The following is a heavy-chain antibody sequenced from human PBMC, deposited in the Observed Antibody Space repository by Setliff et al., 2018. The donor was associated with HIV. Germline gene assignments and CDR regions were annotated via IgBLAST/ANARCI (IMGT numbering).Heavy chain of an antibody. CDR1: GGSISSHY. V-gene: IGHV4-59*11. Sequence: SETLSLTCTVSGGSISSHYWSWIRQPPGKGLEWIGYIYYSGSTYYNPSLKSRVTMSVDTSKNQFSLNLSSATAADTAVYYCAGSMHYPGDDAFDIWGQGTMVTVSS. D-gene: IGHD3-10*01. CDR3: AGSMHYPGDDAFDI. J-gene: IGHJ3*02. CDR2: IYYSGST.